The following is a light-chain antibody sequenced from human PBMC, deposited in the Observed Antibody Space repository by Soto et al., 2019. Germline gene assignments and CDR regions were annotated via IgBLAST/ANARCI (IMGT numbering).Light chain of an antibody. J-gene: IGKJ3*01. V-gene: IGKV1-5*03. CDR2: RAS. CDR1: QSVSSR. Sequence: DIEMTQSPSTLSASVGDRVTITCRASQSVSSRLAWYQQTPGKAPRLLIYRASTLESGVPRRFSGSESGTEFTLTIDSLQPDDFATYYCQQYFSYSTFGPGTKVDFK. CDR3: QQYFSYST.